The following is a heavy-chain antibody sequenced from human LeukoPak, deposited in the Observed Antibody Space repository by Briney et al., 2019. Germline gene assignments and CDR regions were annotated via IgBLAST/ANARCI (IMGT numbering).Heavy chain of an antibody. V-gene: IGHV4-34*01. CDR2: INHSGST. D-gene: IGHD6-6*01. Sequence: SETLSLTCAVYGGSFSGYYWSWIRQPPGKGLEWIGEINHSGSTNYNPSLKSRVTISVDTSKNQFSLKLSSVTAADTAVYYCARGVRLVPVGYYYMEVWGKGTTVTVSS. CDR3: ARGVRLVPVGYYYMEV. CDR1: GGSFSGYY. J-gene: IGHJ6*03.